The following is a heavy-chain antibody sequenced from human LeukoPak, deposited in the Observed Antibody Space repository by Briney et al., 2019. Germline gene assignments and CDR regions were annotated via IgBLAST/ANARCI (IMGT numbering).Heavy chain of an antibody. CDR1: GFTVIRNN. J-gene: IGHJ4*02. CDR2: IYSDGST. D-gene: IGHD6-19*01. CDR3: AGDQSSGWHTY. V-gene: IGHV3-66*01. Sequence: GGSLRLSFAASGFTVIRNNMSWVPEAPGKGLEWVSIIYSDGSTFYADSVRGRFTLSRDGSKNMVFLQMTSLRLEDTAMYYCAGDQSSGWHTYWGQGTLVAVSS.